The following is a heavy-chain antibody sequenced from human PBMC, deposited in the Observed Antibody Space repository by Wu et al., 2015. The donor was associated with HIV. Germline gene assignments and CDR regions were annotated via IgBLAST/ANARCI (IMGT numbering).Heavy chain of an antibody. Sequence: QVQLLQSGAEVKNPGSSVRVSCKASGATFTSYALSWVRQAPGQGLEWMGRLIPMYGTANYAQKFQGRVTITADESTSTAYSLRSDDTAVYYCAGGGGRTSMDPFDFWGQGTLVTVSS. CDR3: AGGGGRTSMDPFDF. J-gene: IGHJ4*02. V-gene: IGHV1-69*13. CDR1: GATFTSYA. D-gene: IGHD5-18*01. CDR2: LIPMYGTA.